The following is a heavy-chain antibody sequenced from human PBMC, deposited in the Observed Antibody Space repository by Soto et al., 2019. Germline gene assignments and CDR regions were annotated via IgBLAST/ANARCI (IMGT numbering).Heavy chain of an antibody. J-gene: IGHJ4*02. D-gene: IGHD3-22*01. CDR1: GGTFSSYT. CDR2: IIPILGIA. V-gene: IGHV1-69*02. Sequence: GASVKVSCKASGGTFSSYTISWVRQAPGQRLKWIGRIIPILGIANYAQKIQGRVTITADKSTSTAYMELSSLRSEDTAVYYCARLQNYDYDSSGHPYWGQGTLVTVSS. CDR3: ARLQNYDYDSSGHPY.